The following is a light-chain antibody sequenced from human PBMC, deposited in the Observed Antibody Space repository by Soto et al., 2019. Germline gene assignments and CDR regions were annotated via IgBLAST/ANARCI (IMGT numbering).Light chain of an antibody. CDR2: DAA. CDR3: QHFDTYPPT. J-gene: IGKJ4*01. Sequence: AILLTPSPSSLSASVGDRAAFTCRASQGISSGLAWYQQKPGKAPKLLIYDAARLESGVPPRFSGSVSWTDFTLTISSLQPEDFATDYCQHFDTYPPTFGGGTKVEIK. CDR1: QGISSG. V-gene: IGKV1-13*02.